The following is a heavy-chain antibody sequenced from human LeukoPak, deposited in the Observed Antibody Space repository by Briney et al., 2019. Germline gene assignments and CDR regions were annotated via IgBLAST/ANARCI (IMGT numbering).Heavy chain of an antibody. CDR2: ISSSSSYI. CDR3: ARMYYDFGDGAFDI. CDR1: GFTFSSYS. D-gene: IGHD3-3*01. V-gene: IGHV3-21*01. Sequence: GGSLRLSCAASGFTFSSYSMNWVRQAPEKGLEWVSSISSSSSYIYYADSVKGRFTISRDNAKNSLYLQMNSLRAEDTAVYYCARMYYDFGDGAFDIWGQGTMVTVSS. J-gene: IGHJ3*02.